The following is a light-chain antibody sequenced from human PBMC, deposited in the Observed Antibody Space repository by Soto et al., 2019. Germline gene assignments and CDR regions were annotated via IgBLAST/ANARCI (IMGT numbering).Light chain of an antibody. V-gene: IGKV1-39*01. CDR3: QHSYSTPIT. Sequence: EIQMTQSPSSLSASVGERVTISCRASQDISNDLGWYQQKPGKAPKLLIYAACSLQSGVPSRFSGSGSGTDFTLTISSLQPEDFATYYCQHSYSTPITFGQGTRLE. J-gene: IGKJ5*01. CDR1: QDISND. CDR2: AAC.